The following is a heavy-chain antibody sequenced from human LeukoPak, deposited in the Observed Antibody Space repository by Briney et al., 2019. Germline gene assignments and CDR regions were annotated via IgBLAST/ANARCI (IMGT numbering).Heavy chain of an antibody. D-gene: IGHD3-10*01. CDR3: YGSGALRGYYMDV. V-gene: IGHV3-9*01. J-gene: IGHJ6*03. CDR2: ISWNSGSI. CDR1: GFTFDDYA. Sequence: GGSLRLSCAASGFTFDDYAMHWVRQAPGKGLEWVSGISWNSGSIGYADSVKGRFTISRDNAKNSLYPQMNSLRAEDTALYYCYGSGALRGYYMDVWGKGTTVTISS.